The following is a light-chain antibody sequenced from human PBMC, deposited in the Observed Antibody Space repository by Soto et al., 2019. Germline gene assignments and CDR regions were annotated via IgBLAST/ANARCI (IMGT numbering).Light chain of an antibody. CDR1: QTISSSY. J-gene: IGKJ1*01. CDR2: GTS. V-gene: IGKV3-20*01. CDR3: QQYGSWT. Sequence: DIELTQSPGTLSVSPGGRATLSCRASQTISSSYLAWYRQKPGQAPSLLIYGTSSRATGIPDRFSGSGSGTDFTLTISRLEPEDSSIYYCQQYGSWTFGQGTKVEIK.